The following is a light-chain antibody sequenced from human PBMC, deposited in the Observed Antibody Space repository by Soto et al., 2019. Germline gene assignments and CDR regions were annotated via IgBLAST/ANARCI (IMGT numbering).Light chain of an antibody. CDR1: SSDVGGYNY. CDR2: EVS. Sequence: QSALTQPASVSGSPGQSITISCTGTSSDVGGYNYVSWYQQHPGKAPKLMIFEVSNRPSEISNRFSGSKSGNTASLTISGLQAEDEADYYCRSYTSSSTLVVFGGGTKLTVL. V-gene: IGLV2-14*01. J-gene: IGLJ2*01. CDR3: RSYTSSSTLVV.